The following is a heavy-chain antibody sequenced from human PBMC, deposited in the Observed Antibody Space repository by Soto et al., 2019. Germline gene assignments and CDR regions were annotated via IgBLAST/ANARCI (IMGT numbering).Heavy chain of an antibody. CDR1: GFTFSSYA. J-gene: IGHJ4*02. V-gene: IGHV3-30-3*01. Sequence: QVQLVESGGGVVQPGRSLRLSCAASGFTFSSYAMHWVRQAPGKGLEWVAVISYDGSNKYYADSVKGRFTISRDTSKNTLYLQMNSLRAEDTAVYYCARETYYYDSSGYYGPFDYWGQGTLVTVSS. D-gene: IGHD3-22*01. CDR3: ARETYYYDSSGYYGPFDY. CDR2: ISYDGSNK.